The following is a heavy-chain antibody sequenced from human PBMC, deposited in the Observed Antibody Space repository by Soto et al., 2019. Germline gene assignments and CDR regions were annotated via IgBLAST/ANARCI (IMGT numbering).Heavy chain of an antibody. CDR1: GGSFNGFF. CDR2: VNHSGTT. Sequence: QVQVQQWGAGLLKPSETLSLSCSVSGGSFNGFFWSWIRQPPGKGLEWIGEVNHSGTTKYSPALKSRVTMSADTSKNLFFLNLTSVTAADTAVYYCARTGPFLGQWGQGSLVTVSS. CDR3: ARTGPFLGQ. D-gene: IGHD3-10*01. J-gene: IGHJ4*02. V-gene: IGHV4-34*02.